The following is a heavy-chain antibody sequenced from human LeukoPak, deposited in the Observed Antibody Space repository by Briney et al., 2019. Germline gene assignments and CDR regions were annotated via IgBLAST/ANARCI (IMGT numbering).Heavy chain of an antibody. CDR2: VNQGGSEE. CDR3: ARSPATGTVDY. J-gene: IGHJ4*02. V-gene: IGHV3-7*01. D-gene: IGHD1-1*01. Sequence: GGSLRLSCAASGFTFSSYAMSWVRQAPGKGLEWVANVNQGGSEEYYVDSVRGRFTISRDNARNLLFLQMNSLRDDDTAVYYCARSPATGTVDYWGQGTLVTVSS. CDR1: GFTFSSYA.